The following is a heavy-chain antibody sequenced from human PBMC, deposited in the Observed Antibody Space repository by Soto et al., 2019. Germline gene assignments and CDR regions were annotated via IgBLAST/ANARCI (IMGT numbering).Heavy chain of an antibody. V-gene: IGHV4-61*01. J-gene: IGHJ4*02. D-gene: IGHD4-17*01. CDR3: ARTTAVPNTLRSRYFFDY. CDR1: GPSVRANTYY. Sequence: DTRSLTGCLSGPSVRANTYYCSSIRPPPGKRLEWIGYVYYSGTTNYNPSLKSRVTISVDLSKNRFSLRLSSVTTADTALYYCARTTAVPNTLRSRYFFDYWGQGTLVTVSA. CDR2: VYYSGTT.